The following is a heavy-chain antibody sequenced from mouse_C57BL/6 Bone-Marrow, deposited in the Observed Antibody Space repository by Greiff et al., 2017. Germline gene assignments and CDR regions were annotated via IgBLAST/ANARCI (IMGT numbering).Heavy chain of an antibody. Sequence: EVMLVESGGGLVKPGGSLKLSCAASGFTFSSYAMSWVRQTPEKRLEWVATISDGGSYTYYPDTVKGRFTISRANAKNNLYLQMSHLKSEDTAMDYCARDPSYYNESSYGGFAYWGQGALGTVSA. J-gene: IGHJ3*01. D-gene: IGHD1-1*01. CDR2: ISDGGSYT. CDR1: GFTFSSYA. V-gene: IGHV5-4*01. CDR3: ARDPSYYNESSYGGFAY.